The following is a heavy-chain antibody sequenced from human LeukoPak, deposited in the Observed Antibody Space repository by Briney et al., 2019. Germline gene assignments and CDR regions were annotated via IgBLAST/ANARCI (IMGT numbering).Heavy chain of an antibody. CDR1: GFTFSSDS. D-gene: IGHD1-26*01. CDR3: ARVDGSYGISLDV. Sequence: GGSLRLSCADSGFTFSSDSMNTVRQAPGERLEWVSSISSRSSYIYYADSVKGRFTISRDNAKNSLYLQMNRLRAEDTAVYYCARVDGSYGISLDVWGQGTTVTVSS. J-gene: IGHJ6*02. CDR2: ISSRSSYI. V-gene: IGHV3-21*01.